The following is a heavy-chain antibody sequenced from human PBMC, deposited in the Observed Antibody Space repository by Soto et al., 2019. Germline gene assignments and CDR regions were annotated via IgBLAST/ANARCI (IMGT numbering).Heavy chain of an antibody. V-gene: IGHV1-18*04. D-gene: IGHD3-22*01. Sequence: SVKFACKASGYTFISYGISWVRLAPGRGLEWMGWISAYNGNTNYAQKLQGRVTMNTDTSTSTAYMELMSLRSDDTAVYYCARDRHYYDSSGYGWFDPWGQRTLVTVSS. CDR2: ISAYNGNT. CDR1: GYTFISYG. CDR3: ARDRHYYDSSGYGWFDP. J-gene: IGHJ5*02.